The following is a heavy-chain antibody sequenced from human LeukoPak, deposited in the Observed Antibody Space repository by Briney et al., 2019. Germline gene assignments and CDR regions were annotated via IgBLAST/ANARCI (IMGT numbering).Heavy chain of an antibody. CDR2: IGGSSGST. Sequence: GGSLRLSCAASGFTFSTYAMSWVRQAPGKGLEWVSAIGGSSGSTNYADSVKGRFTISRDSSKNTVYLQMNSLRAEDTAVYYCAEDRCSTTNCYLLDYWGQGTLVTVSS. CDR3: AEDRCSTTNCYLLDY. J-gene: IGHJ4*02. D-gene: IGHD2-2*01. V-gene: IGHV3-23*01. CDR1: GFTFSTYA.